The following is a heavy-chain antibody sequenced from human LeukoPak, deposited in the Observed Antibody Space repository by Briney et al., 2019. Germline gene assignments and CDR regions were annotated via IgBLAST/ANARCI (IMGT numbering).Heavy chain of an antibody. CDR3: ARSSIDSGSNFDY. Sequence: SETLSLTCTVSGYSISSGYYWGWIRQPPGKGLEWIGSIYHSGSTYYNPSLKSRVTISVDTSKNHFSLKLSSVTAADTAVYYCARSSIDSGSNFDYWGQGTLVTVSS. CDR2: IYHSGST. D-gene: IGHD3-10*01. J-gene: IGHJ4*02. V-gene: IGHV4-38-2*02. CDR1: GYSISSGYY.